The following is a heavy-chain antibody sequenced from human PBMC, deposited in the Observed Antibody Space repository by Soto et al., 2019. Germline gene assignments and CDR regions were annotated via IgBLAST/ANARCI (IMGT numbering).Heavy chain of an antibody. CDR2: IIPIFGTA. D-gene: IGHD3-9*01. CDR3: ARNSGSYFDWLSPLDY. CDR1: GGTFSSYA. Sequence: ASVKVSCKASGGTFSSYAISWVRQAPGQGLEWMGGIIPIFGTANYAQKFQGRVTITADESTSTAYMELSSLRSEDTAVYYCARNSGSYFDWLSPLDYWGQGTLVTVSS. V-gene: IGHV1-69*13. J-gene: IGHJ4*02.